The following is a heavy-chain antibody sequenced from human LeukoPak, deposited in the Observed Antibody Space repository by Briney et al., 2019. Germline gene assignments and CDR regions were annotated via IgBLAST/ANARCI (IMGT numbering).Heavy chain of an antibody. V-gene: IGHV3-30*04. CDR2: ISYDGSNK. D-gene: IGHD1-14*01. CDR1: GFTFSSYA. J-gene: IGHJ4*02. CDR3: ARARIHEPSASPLY. Sequence: PGRSLRLSCAASGFTFSSYAMHWVRQAPGKGLEWVAVISYDGSNKYYADSVKGRFTISRDNSKNTLYLQMNSLRAEDTAVYYCARARIHEPSASPLYWGQGTLVTVSS.